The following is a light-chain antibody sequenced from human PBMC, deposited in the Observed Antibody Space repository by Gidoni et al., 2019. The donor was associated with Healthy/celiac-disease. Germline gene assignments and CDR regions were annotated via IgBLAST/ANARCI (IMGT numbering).Light chain of an antibody. J-gene: IGKJ4*01. V-gene: IGKV3-15*01. CDR1: QSVSSN. CDR2: GAS. CDR3: QQYNNWPGS. Sequence: EIVMTQSPATLSVSPGERATLSCRASQSVSSNLGWYQQKPGQAPRLLIYGASTRATGIPARFRGSGSGREFTITISSLQSKDFAVDYCQQYNNWPGSFGGGTKVEIK.